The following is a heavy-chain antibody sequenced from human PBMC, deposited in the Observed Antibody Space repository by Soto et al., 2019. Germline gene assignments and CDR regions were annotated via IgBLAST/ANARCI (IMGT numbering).Heavy chain of an antibody. D-gene: IGHD6-6*01. J-gene: IGHJ5*02. Sequence: PGGSLRLSCAASGFTFSSYSMNWVRQAPGKGLEGVSSISSSSSYIYYADSVKGRFNISRDNAKNSLYLQMNSLRAEDTAVYYCARGYSGSSDWFDPWGQGTLVTVS. V-gene: IGHV3-21*01. CDR3: ARGYSGSSDWFDP. CDR2: ISSSSSYI. CDR1: GFTFSSYS.